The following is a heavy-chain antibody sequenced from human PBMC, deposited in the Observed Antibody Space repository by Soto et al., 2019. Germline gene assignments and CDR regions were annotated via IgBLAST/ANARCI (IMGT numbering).Heavy chain of an antibody. D-gene: IGHD3-9*01. CDR3: AGSGRDYDILTGYH. CDR2: IYYSGST. Sequence: SETLSLTCTVSGGSISSSSYYWGWIRQPPGKGLEWIGSIYYSGSTYYNPSLKSRVTISVDTSKNQFSLKLSSVTAADTAVYYCAGSGRDYDILTGYHWGQGTLVTVSS. V-gene: IGHV4-39*01. J-gene: IGHJ5*02. CDR1: GGSISSSSYY.